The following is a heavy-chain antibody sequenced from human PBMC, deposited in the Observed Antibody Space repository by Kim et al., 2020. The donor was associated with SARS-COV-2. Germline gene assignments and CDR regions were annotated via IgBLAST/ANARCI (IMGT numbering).Heavy chain of an antibody. J-gene: IGHJ2*01. CDR3: ARDGIVDNRYFDL. CDR1: GGTFSSYA. CDR2: IIPIFGIA. V-gene: IGHV1-69*10. Sequence: SVKVSCKASGGTFSSYAISWVRQAPGQGLEWMGGIIPIFGIANYAQKFQGRVTITADKSTSTAYMELSSLRSEDTAVYYCARDGIVDNRYFDLWGRGTLVTVSS. D-gene: IGHD1-26*01.